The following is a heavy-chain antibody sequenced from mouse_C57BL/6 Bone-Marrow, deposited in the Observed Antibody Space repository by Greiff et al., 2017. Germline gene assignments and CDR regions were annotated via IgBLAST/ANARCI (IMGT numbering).Heavy chain of an antibody. CDR3: TRRAY. Sequence: VQLQQSGAELVRPGASVKLSCTASGFNIKDDYMHWVQQRPEQGLEWIGWLAPENGDTEYDSTFQGKATLTVDTSSTTAYLPLSSLTTEDTAVYYCTRRAYWGQGTLVTVSA. CDR2: LAPENGDT. CDR1: GFNIKDDY. V-gene: IGHV14-4*01. J-gene: IGHJ3*01.